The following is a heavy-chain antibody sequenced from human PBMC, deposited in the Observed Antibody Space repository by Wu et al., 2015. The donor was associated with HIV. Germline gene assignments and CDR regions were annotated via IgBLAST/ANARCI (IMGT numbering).Heavy chain of an antibody. CDR2: ISAYNGDT. D-gene: IGHD3-3*01. J-gene: IGHJ4*02. V-gene: IGHV1-18*01. Sequence: QVQLVQSGAEVKKPGASVKVSCKASGYTFTSYAITWVRQAPGQGLEWMGWISAYNGDTNYAQNLQGRVTMTTDTSTSTAYMELRSLRSDDTAVYYCARGQLWAYLEWLDYWGQGTPVTVSS. CDR1: GYTFTSYA. CDR3: ARGQLWAYLEWLDY.